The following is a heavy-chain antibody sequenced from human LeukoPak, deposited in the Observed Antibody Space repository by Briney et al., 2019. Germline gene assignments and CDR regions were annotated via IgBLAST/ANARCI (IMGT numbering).Heavy chain of an antibody. CDR3: ARITYYYDSSGYFYDY. CDR2: IMPIFGTA. D-gene: IGHD3-22*01. J-gene: IGHJ4*02. CDR1: GGTFSSYA. Sequence: ASVKVSCKASGGTFSSYAISWVRQAPGQGLEWMGGIMPIFGTANYAQKFQASVTITADESTSTAYMELSSLRSEDTAVYYCARITYYYDSSGYFYDYWGQGTLVTVSS. V-gene: IGHV1-69*13.